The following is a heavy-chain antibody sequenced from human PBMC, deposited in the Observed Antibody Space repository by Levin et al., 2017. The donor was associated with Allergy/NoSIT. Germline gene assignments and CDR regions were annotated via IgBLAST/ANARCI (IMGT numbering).Heavy chain of an antibody. V-gene: IGHV3-30*18. J-gene: IGHJ6*03. Sequence: PGGSLRLSCAASGFTFNSYAMHWVRQAPGKGLEWVAVISYHGSNKYYADSVKGRFTVSRDNSKNTLYLQMNSLRAEDTAVYYCAKDLGVYGSGRYNYMDVWGKGTTVTVSS. CDR3: AKDLGVYGSGRYNYMDV. D-gene: IGHD3-10*01. CDR2: ISYHGSNK. CDR1: GFTFNSYA.